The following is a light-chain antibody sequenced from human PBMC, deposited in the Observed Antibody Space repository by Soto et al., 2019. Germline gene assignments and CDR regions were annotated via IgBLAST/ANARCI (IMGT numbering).Light chain of an antibody. V-gene: IGKV3-15*01. Sequence: MTQSPATLSVSPGERATLSCRARQSITTKLAWYQQKLGQAPRLLIYDASTRATGIPVRFSGSGSGTEFTLTSSSLQSEDVAVYYCQQYNNWPPYTFGQGTKLEIK. CDR3: QQYNNWPPYT. J-gene: IGKJ2*01. CDR1: QSITTK. CDR2: DAS.